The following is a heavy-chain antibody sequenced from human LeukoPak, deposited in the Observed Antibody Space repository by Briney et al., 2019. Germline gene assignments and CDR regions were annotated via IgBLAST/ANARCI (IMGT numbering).Heavy chain of an antibody. V-gene: IGHV3-21*01. J-gene: IGHJ5*02. Sequence: GGSLRLSCAASGFTFSSYWMSWVRQAPGKGLEWVSSISSSSSYIYYADSVKGRFTISRDNAKNSLYLQMNSLRAEDTAVYYCASGGYDSSGYYYSWGQGTLVTVSS. CDR3: ASGGYDSSGYYYS. D-gene: IGHD3-22*01. CDR1: GFTFSSYW. CDR2: ISSSSSYI.